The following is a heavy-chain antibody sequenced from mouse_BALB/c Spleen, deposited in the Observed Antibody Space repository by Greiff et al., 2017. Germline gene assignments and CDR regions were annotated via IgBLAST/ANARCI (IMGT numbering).Heavy chain of an antibody. CDR1: GYAFSSYW. D-gene: IGHD2-14*01. Sequence: VQLVESGAELVRPGSSVKISCKASGYAFSSYWMNWVKQRPGQGLEWIGQIYPGDGDTNYNGKFKGKATLTADKSSSTAYMQLSSLTSEDSAVYFCARNRYDYWGQGTTLTVSS. J-gene: IGHJ2*01. CDR2: IYPGDGDT. V-gene: IGHV1-80*01. CDR3: ARNRYDY.